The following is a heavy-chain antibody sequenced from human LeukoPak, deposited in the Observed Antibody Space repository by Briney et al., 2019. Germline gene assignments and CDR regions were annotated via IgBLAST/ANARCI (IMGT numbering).Heavy chain of an antibody. CDR1: GYTLSELS. Sequence: ASVKVSCKVSGYTLSELSMHWVRQVPGKGLEWMGGFDPEDGETVYAGTFQARVTMTEDTSTDTAHMELSNVTSGDTAIYYCATGRGYYFHYWGQGTLVIVSS. J-gene: IGHJ4*02. V-gene: IGHV1-24*01. CDR3: ATGRGYYFHY. CDR2: FDPEDGET.